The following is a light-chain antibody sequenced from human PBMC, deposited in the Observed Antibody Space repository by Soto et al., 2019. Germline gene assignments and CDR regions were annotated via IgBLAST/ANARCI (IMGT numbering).Light chain of an antibody. V-gene: IGLV1-51*02. CDR2: GKN. J-gene: IGLJ2*01. Sequence: QAVLTQPPSVSAAPGQRVTISCSGSSSNIGNNDVSWYQHLPGTAPKLLVYGKNQRPSGIPDRSSASKSGTSATLGITGLQTGDEADYYCATWDSSLSVGVFGGGTKLTVL. CDR3: ATWDSSLSVGV. CDR1: SSNIGNND.